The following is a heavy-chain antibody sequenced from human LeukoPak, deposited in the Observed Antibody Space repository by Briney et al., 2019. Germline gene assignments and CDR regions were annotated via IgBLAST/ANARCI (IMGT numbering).Heavy chain of an antibody. D-gene: IGHD2-2*01. Sequence: GGFLRLSCAASGFTFSSYWMSWVRQAPGKGLELVANIKQDGSEKYYVDSVKGRFTISRDNAKNSLYLQMNSLRAEDTAVYYCARDRKNVLSGYNWFDPWGQGTLVTVSS. J-gene: IGHJ5*02. CDR2: IKQDGSEK. CDR3: ARDRKNVLSGYNWFDP. V-gene: IGHV3-7*01. CDR1: GFTFSSYW.